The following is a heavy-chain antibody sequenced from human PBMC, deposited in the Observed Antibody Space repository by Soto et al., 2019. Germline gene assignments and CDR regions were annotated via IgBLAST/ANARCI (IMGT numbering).Heavy chain of an antibody. D-gene: IGHD3-16*02. CDR3: ARDELYDYVWGSYRPYGMDV. J-gene: IGHJ6*02. V-gene: IGHV1-69*01. CDR2: IIPIFGTA. Sequence: QVQLVQSGAEVKKPGSSVKVSCKASGGTFSSYAISWVRQAPGQGLEWMGGIIPIFGTANYAQKFQGRGTITADESTSTAYMELSSLRSEDTAVYYCARDELYDYVWGSYRPYGMDVWGQGTTVTVSS. CDR1: GGTFSSYA.